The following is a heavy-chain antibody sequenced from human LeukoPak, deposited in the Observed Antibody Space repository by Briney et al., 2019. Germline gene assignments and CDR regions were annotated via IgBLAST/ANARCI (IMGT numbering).Heavy chain of an antibody. D-gene: IGHD3-9*01. V-gene: IGHV3-21*01. CDR2: ISSSSSYI. CDR3: ARDLLTFDWLLLGFGY. CDR1: GFTFSSYS. J-gene: IGHJ4*02. Sequence: GGSLRLSCAASGFTFSSYSMNWVRQAPGKGLEWVSSISSSSSYIYYADSVKGRFTISRDNAKNSLYLQMNSLRAEDTAVYYCARDLLTFDWLLLGFGYWGQGTLVTVSS.